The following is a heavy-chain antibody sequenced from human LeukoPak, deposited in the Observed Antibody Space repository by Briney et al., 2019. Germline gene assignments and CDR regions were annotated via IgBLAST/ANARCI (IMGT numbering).Heavy chain of an antibody. CDR3: AKDLYYDYRLEY. CDR1: GFTFTNYG. CDR2: ISNDGSER. D-gene: IGHD3-3*01. V-gene: IGHV3-30*18. J-gene: IGHJ4*02. Sequence: PGGSLRLSCAASGFTFTNYGIHWVRQAPGEGLEWVAVISNDGSERYFVDSVKGRFTISRDNSNNTVYLEMNSLRPEDTAVYYCAKDLYYDYRLEYWGQGTLVTVSS.